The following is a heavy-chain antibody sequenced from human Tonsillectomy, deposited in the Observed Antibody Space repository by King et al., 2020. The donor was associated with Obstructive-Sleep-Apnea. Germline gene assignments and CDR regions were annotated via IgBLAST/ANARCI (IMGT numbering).Heavy chain of an antibody. D-gene: IGHD2-2*01. V-gene: IGHV4-4*02. CDR1: GVSISSGNW. CDR3: ARVPGGCSSTSCYQDY. Sequence: QLQESGPGLVKPSGTLSLTCAVSGVSISSGNWWTWVRQPPGKGLEWIGEIYHSGSTNYNPSLKSRVTISVDKSKNQFSLKLSSVTAADPALYYCARVPGGCSSTSCYQDYWGQGTLVTVSS. CDR2: IYHSGST. J-gene: IGHJ4*02.